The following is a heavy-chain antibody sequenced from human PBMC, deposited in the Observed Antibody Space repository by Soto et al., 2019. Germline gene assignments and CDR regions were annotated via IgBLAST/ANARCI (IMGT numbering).Heavy chain of an antibody. Sequence: QVQLRESGPGLVKPSETLSLTCTVSGGSISNYYWNWIRQPPGKGLEWIGYMYYSGSANYNPSLKSRVTITVDTSKNQFSPKLTSVTAADTAVYYCARVRTTSFHYYGLDVWGLGTTVTVSS. D-gene: IGHD4-4*01. CDR1: GGSISNYY. J-gene: IGHJ6*02. V-gene: IGHV4-59*01. CDR3: ARVRTTSFHYYGLDV. CDR2: MYYSGSA.